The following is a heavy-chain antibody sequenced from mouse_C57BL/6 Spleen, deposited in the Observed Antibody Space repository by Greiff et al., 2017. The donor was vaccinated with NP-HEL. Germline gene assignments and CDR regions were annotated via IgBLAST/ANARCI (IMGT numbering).Heavy chain of an antibody. D-gene: IGHD4-1*01. CDR1: GYSFTDYN. CDR2: INPNCGTT. Sequence: VQLQQSGPELVKPGASVKISCKASGYSFTDYNMNWVKQSNGKSLEWIGVINPNCGTTSYNEKFKGKAPLTVDQSSSTAYMQLNSLTSMNSAVYYCASGTGPYYFDYWGQGTTLTVSS. V-gene: IGHV1-39*01. CDR3: ASGTGPYYFDY. J-gene: IGHJ2*01.